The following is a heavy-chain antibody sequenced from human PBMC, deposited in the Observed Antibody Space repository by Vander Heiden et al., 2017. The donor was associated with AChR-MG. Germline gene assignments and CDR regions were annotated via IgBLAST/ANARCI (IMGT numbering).Heavy chain of an antibody. J-gene: IGHJ2*01. D-gene: IGHD2-8*01. Sequence: EVQLLESGGGLVQPGGSLRRYCAGAGFTFPTYAITWVRTAPGHGREWVSPSSTSGSSTYYADSVRGRFTISRDNSKSTMSLQMNSLRPDDTAVYYCAKSPLMVDVPLWYFDLWGRGPLVTVSS. CDR3: AKSPLMVDVPLWYFDL. CDR1: GFTFPTYA. CDR2: SSTSGSST. V-gene: IGHV3-23*01.